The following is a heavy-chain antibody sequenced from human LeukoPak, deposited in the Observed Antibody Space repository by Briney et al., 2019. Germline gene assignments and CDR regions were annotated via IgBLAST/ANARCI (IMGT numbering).Heavy chain of an antibody. CDR3: AKKLWQWLVQYSNDY. D-gene: IGHD6-19*01. CDR2: ISGSGGST. CDR1: GFTFSSYA. V-gene: IGHV3-23*01. J-gene: IGHJ4*02. Sequence: PGGSLRLSCAASGFTFSSYAMSWVRQAPGKGLEWVSAISGSGGSTYYADSVKGRFTISRDNSKNTLYLQMNSLRAEDTAVYYCAKKLWQWLVQYSNDYWGQGTLVTVSS.